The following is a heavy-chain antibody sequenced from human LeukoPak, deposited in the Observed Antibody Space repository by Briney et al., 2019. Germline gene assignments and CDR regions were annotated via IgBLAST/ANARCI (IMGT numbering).Heavy chain of an antibody. CDR1: GYTFSDYY. CDR2: INPNSGGT. V-gene: IGHV1-2*02. J-gene: IGHJ4*02. D-gene: IGHD5-12*01. CDR3: ARESGYSGYDFGY. Sequence: GASVKVSFKASGYTFSDYYMHWVRQAPGQGREWMGWINPNSGGTNYAQKFQGRVTMTRDTSISTAYMELNRLRSDDTAVYYCARESGYSGYDFGYWGQGTLVTVSS.